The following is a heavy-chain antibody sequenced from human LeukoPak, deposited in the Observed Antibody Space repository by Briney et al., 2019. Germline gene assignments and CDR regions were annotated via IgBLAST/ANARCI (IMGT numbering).Heavy chain of an antibody. Sequence: GGSLRLSCGVSGFSIGNYGMHWIRQAPDKGLEWVAMISHDGGAKYYGDSVKGRLTISRDNSDNTLYLQMNSLRVEDTAVCYCARDWGSSGWYNWFDPWGQGILVTVPS. V-gene: IGHV3-30*03. CDR1: GFSIGNYG. CDR2: ISHDGGAK. CDR3: ARDWGSSGWYNWFDP. J-gene: IGHJ5*02. D-gene: IGHD3-16*01.